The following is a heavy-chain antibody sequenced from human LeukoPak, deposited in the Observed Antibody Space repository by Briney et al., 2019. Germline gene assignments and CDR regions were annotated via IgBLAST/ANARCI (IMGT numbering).Heavy chain of an antibody. CDR3: ATVPAFGWFDP. CDR1: GYTLTELS. J-gene: IGHJ5*02. D-gene: IGHD3-10*01. V-gene: IGHV1-24*01. CDR2: FDPEDGET. Sequence: ASVKVSCKVSGYTLTELSMHWVRQAPGKGLEWMGGFDPEDGETIYAQKFQGRVTTTEDTSTDTAYMELSSLRSEDTAVYYCATVPAFGWFDPWGQGTLVTVSS.